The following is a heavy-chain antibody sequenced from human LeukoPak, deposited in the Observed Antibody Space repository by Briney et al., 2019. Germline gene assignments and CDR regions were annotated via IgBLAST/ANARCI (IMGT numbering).Heavy chain of an antibody. Sequence: SETLSLTCTVFGGSISSYYWSWIRQAPGEGLEWIGYIYYAGSSTYNPSLKGRLTISVDTSKNQFSLRLTSVTAADTAVYYCARAGVVATIFDSWGQGTLVTVSS. CDR2: IYYAGSS. CDR3: ARAGVVATIFDS. CDR1: GGSISSYY. D-gene: IGHD5-12*01. V-gene: IGHV4-59*01. J-gene: IGHJ4*02.